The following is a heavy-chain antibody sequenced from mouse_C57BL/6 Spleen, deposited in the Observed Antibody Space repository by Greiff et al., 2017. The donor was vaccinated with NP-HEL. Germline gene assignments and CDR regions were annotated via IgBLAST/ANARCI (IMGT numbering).Heavy chain of an antibody. CDR1: GYTFTSYG. V-gene: IGHV1-81*01. J-gene: IGHJ2*01. CDR3: ARRYSPFDY. Sequence: VQLQHSGAELARPGASVKLSCKASGYTFTSYGISWVKQRTGQGLEWIGEIYPRSGNTYYNEKFKGKATLTADKSSSTAYMELRSLTSEDSAVYFCARRYSPFDYWGQGTTLTVSS. CDR2: IYPRSGNT. D-gene: IGHD1-1*01.